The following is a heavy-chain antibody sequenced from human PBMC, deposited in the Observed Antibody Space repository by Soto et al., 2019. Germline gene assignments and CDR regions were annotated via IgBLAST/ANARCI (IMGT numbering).Heavy chain of an antibody. V-gene: IGHV3-11*01. CDR3: ARDPEGYSLGLDP. CDR1: GFPFSDYY. D-gene: IGHD4-4*01. Sequence: GGSLRLSCAASGFPFSDYYMSWIRPAPGKGLEWVSYISSSGSTIYYADSVKGRFTISRDNAKNSLYLQMNSLRAEDTAVYYCARDPEGYSLGLDPWGQGTLVTVSS. CDR2: ISSSGSTI. J-gene: IGHJ5*02.